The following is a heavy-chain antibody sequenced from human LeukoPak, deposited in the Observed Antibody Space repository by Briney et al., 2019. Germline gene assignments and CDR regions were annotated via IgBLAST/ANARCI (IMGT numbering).Heavy chain of an antibody. Sequence: PGGSLRLSCAASGFTFDDYAMHWVRQPPGKGLEGVAGVSCNSGSSSYAASVKGRFTIPRDNAKNSLYMQMNSLRAEDTALYYCAKLGGSRRTVRGAFDIWGQGTMVTVSS. CDR2: VSCNSGSS. J-gene: IGHJ3*02. CDR3: AKLGGSRRTVRGAFDI. V-gene: IGHV3-9*01. CDR1: GFTFDDYA. D-gene: IGHD3-16*01.